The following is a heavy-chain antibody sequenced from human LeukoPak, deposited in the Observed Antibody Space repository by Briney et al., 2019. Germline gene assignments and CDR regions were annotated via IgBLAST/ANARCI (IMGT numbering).Heavy chain of an antibody. CDR3: AKDQGKTDYYYYGMDV. CDR2: ISSTGSTV. J-gene: IGHJ6*02. CDR1: GFTFRNYE. V-gene: IGHV3-48*03. Sequence: GGSLRLSCAASGFTFRNYEMNWFRLAPGKGLEWVSYISSTGSTVSYGDSVKGRFTISRDNAKNSLYLQMNSLRAEDTAVYYCAKDQGKTDYYYYGMDVWGQGTTVTVSS.